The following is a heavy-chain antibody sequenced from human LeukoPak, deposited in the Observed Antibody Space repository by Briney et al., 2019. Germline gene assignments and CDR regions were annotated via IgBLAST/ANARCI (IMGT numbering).Heavy chain of an antibody. J-gene: IGHJ6*02. CDR3: ARGLDILTGYYSRSNYYYYYGMDV. V-gene: IGHV4-34*01. D-gene: IGHD3-9*01. Sequence: SETLSLTCAVYGGSFSGYYWGWIRQPPGKGLEWIGEINHSGSTNYNPSLKSRVTISVDTSKNQFSLKLSSVTAADTAVYYCARGLDILTGYYSRSNYYYYYGMDVWGQGTTVTVSS. CDR1: GGSFSGYY. CDR2: INHSGST.